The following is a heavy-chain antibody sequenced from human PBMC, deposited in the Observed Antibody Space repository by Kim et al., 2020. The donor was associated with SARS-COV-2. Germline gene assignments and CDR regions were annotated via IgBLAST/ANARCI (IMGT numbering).Heavy chain of an antibody. CDR1: GFTFDDYA. D-gene: IGHD5-12*01. CDR2: ISWNSGSI. J-gene: IGHJ5*02. CDR3: AKIGGYDSNWFDP. V-gene: IGHV3-9*01. Sequence: GGSLRLSCAASGFTFDDYAMHWVRQAPGKGLEWVSGISWNSGSIGYADSVKGRFTISRDNAKNSLYLQMNSLRAEDTALYYCAKIGGYDSNWFDPWGQGTLVTVSS.